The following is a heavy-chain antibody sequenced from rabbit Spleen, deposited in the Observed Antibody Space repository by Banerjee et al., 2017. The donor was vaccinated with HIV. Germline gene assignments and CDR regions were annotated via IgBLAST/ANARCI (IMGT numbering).Heavy chain of an antibody. J-gene: IGHJ5*01. CDR1: GFSFSSSYY. V-gene: IGHV1S45*01. CDR2: IYGGSSDYT. D-gene: IGHD1-1*01. CDR3: VRDSDNSSGFDWLDL. Sequence: QEQLEESGGDLVKPEGSLTLTCTASGFSFSSSYYMCWVRQAPGKRPEWIACIYGGSSDYTYYASWAKGRFTISKTSSTTVTLQMTSLTAADTATYFCVRDSDNSSGFDWLDLWGPGTLVTVS.